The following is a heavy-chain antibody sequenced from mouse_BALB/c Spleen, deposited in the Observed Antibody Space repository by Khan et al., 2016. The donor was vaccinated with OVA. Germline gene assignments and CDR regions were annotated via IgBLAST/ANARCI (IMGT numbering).Heavy chain of an antibody. CDR2: INPKNGGT. CDR1: GYTFPEYT. D-gene: IGHD3-3*01. V-gene: IGHV1-18*01. CDR3: ARDAGRY. Sequence: EVQLQQSGPELVKPGASVKISCKTSGYTFPEYTVHWVKQSLGKSLDWMGVINPKNGGTAYNQKFKGKATLTVDKSSSTAYMEFRRLTSDDSAVYYCARDAGRYWGQGTSVTVAS. J-gene: IGHJ4*01.